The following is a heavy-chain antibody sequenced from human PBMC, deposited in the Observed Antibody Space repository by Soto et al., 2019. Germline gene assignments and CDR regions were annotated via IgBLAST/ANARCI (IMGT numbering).Heavy chain of an antibody. Sequence: ASVKVSCRASGYNFFSFGISWVRQAPGQGLEWVGWVSVPSGDTSSAQNFQGRVTVTTDTSTSTAYLEVGSLRSDDTAVYYCARTCRSGGSCYLEYWGEGTLVTVSS. CDR3: ARTCRSGGSCYLEY. J-gene: IGHJ4*02. CDR1: GYNFFSFG. CDR2: VSVPSGDT. D-gene: IGHD2-15*01. V-gene: IGHV1-18*01.